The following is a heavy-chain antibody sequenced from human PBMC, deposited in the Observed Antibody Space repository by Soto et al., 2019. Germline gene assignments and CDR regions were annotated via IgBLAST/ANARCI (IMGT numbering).Heavy chain of an antibody. CDR1: GGSIRSY. D-gene: IGHD6-6*01. Sequence: SETLSLTCTVSGGSIRSYWGWIRQPPGKGLEWIGTIYYSGSTYYNPSLKSRVTISVDTSKNQFSLRLNSVTAADTAVYYCARSIAARPLDAFDIWGQGTMVTVSS. J-gene: IGHJ3*02. CDR2: IYYSGST. V-gene: IGHV4-39*01. CDR3: ARSIAARPLDAFDI.